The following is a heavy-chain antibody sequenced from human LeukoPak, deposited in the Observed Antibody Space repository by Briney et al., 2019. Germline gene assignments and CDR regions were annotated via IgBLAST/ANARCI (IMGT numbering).Heavy chain of an antibody. V-gene: IGHV4-4*07. D-gene: IGHD3-3*01. CDR1: GGSISSYY. Sequence: KPSETLSLTCTVSGGSISSYYWSWIRQPAGKGLEWIGRIYTSGSTNYNPSLKSRVTMSVDTSKNQFSLKLSSVTAADTAVYYCARHDVLRFLEWLPLAGSGYYYYMDVWGKGTTVTVSS. CDR3: ARHDVLRFLEWLPLAGSGYYYYMDV. J-gene: IGHJ6*03. CDR2: IYTSGST.